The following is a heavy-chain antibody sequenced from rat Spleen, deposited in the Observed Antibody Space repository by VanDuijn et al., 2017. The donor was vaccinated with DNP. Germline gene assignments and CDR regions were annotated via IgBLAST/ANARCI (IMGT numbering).Heavy chain of an antibody. CDR3: ARLYGD. CDR2: ISTSGGST. J-gene: IGHJ2*01. V-gene: IGHV5-25*01. CDR1: GFTFSNYD. Sequence: EVQLVESGGGLVQPGRSLKLSCAASGFTFSNYDMAWVRQAPTKGLEWVASISTSGGSTYYRDSVKGRFTVSRENAKSTLYLQMDSLRSEDTATYYCARLYGDWGQGVMVTVSS. D-gene: IGHD1-11*01.